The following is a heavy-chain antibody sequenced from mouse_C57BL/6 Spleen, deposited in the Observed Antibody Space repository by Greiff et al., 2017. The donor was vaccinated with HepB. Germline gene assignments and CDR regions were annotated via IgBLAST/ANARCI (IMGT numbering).Heavy chain of an antibody. V-gene: IGHV1-69*01. CDR1: GYTFTSYW. J-gene: IGHJ3*01. CDR2: IDPSDSYT. CDR3: ASSSNYYGSSYSFAY. Sequence: QVQLQQPGAELVMPGASVKLSCKASGYTFTSYWMHWVKQRPGQGLEWIGEIDPSDSYTNYNQKFKGKSTLTVDKSSSTAYMQLSSLTSADSAVYYCASSSNYYGSSYSFAYWGQGTLVTVSA. D-gene: IGHD1-1*01.